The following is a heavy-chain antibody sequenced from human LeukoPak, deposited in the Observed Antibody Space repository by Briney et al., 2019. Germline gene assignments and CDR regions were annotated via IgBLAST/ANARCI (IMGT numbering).Heavy chain of an antibody. V-gene: IGHV1-18*01. J-gene: IGHJ5*02. CDR1: GYTFTSYA. CDR3: ARDNPLRGVVVPPNFFAFDP. CDR2: ISAYNGNT. D-gene: IGHD2-2*01. Sequence: ASVKVSCKASGYTFTSYAISWVRQAPGQGLEWMGWISAYNGNTNYAQKLQGRVTMTTDTSTSTAYMELRSLRSDDTAVYYCARDNPLRGVVVPPNFFAFDPWGQGTLVTVSS.